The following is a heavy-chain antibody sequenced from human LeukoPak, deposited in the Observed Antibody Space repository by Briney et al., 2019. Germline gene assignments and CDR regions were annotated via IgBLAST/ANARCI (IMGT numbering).Heavy chain of an antibody. CDR1: GYCITKFW. Sequence: GESLKISCKGSGYCITKFWIAWVRQMPGKGLEWGGIIYPGDSDTTYSPSFQGQVTISADKSISTAYLHWSSLKASDTAMYYCVRPSRSGWYRDCFDRWGEGKMVTVSS. D-gene: IGHD6-19*01. V-gene: IGHV5-51*01. CDR3: VRPSRSGWYRDCFDR. CDR2: IYPGDSDT. J-gene: IGHJ3*02.